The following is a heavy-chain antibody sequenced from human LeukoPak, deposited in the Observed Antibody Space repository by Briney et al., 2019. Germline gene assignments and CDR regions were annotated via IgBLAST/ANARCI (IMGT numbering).Heavy chain of an antibody. CDR3: AKGAY. V-gene: IGHV3-30*18. CDR1: GFTFSSYG. CDR2: ISYDGSNK. J-gene: IGHJ4*02. Sequence: GGSLRLSCAASGFTFSSYGMHWVRQAPGKGLEWVAVISYDGSNKYCADSVKGRFTISRDNSKNTLYLQMNSLRAEDTAVYYCAKGAYWGQGTLVTVSS.